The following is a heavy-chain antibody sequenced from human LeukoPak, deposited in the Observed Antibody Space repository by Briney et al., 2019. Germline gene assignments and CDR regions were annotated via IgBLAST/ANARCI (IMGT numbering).Heavy chain of an antibody. CDR1: GGSISSYY. D-gene: IGHD5-12*01. V-gene: IGHV4-59*01. Sequence: SSETLSLTCTVSGGSISSYYWSWIRQPPGKGLEWIGYIYYSGSTNYNPSLKSRVTISVDTSKNQFSLKLSSVTAADTAVYYCARDQARCGYADAFDIWGQGTMVTVSS. CDR2: IYYSGST. J-gene: IGHJ3*02. CDR3: ARDQARCGYADAFDI.